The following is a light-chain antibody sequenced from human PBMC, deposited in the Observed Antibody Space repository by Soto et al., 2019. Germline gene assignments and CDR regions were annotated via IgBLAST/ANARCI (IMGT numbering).Light chain of an antibody. CDR2: RNN. CDR3: ATGDDRWSGWV. CDR1: SGNIGSHSY. J-gene: IGLJ3*02. V-gene: IGLV1-47*01. Sequence: QSVLTQPASVSGSPGQSITISCTGASGNIGSHSYVSWYQQLPGTAPKLLIFRNNQRPSWPSGVPDRFSGSKSGTSASLTISGLRYEEAATYFCATGDDRWSGWVFGGGTQLTVL.